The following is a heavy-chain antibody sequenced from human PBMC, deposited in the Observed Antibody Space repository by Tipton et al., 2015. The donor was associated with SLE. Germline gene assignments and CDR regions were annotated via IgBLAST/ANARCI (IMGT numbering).Heavy chain of an antibody. Sequence: TLSLTCLVSGDSISSGDYYWAWIRQPPGKGLEWIGSIHYRGSTYYKPSLGSRVTLFVDMSRNQFSLSLYSVTVEDTAVYYCARQGTGFGSGRDDYWGQGILVTVSS. D-gene: IGHD6-19*01. V-gene: IGHV4-39*01. CDR3: ARQGTGFGSGRDDY. CDR2: IHYRGST. J-gene: IGHJ4*02. CDR1: GDSISSGDYY.